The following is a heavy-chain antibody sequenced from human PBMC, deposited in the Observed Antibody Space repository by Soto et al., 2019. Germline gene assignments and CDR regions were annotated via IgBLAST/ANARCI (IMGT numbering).Heavy chain of an antibody. Sequence: PSETLSLTCAVSGGSISSSNWWSWVRQPPGKGLEWIGEIYHSGSTNYNPPLKSRVTISVDKSKNQFSLKLSSVTAADTAVYYCARVIVVVPAALNSPSDYYGMDVWGQGTTVTVSS. CDR3: ARVIVVVPAALNSPSDYYGMDV. CDR1: GGSISSSNW. J-gene: IGHJ6*02. CDR2: IYHSGST. V-gene: IGHV4-4*02. D-gene: IGHD2-2*01.